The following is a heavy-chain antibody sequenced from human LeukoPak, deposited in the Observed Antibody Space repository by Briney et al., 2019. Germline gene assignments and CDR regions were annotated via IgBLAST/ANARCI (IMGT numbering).Heavy chain of an antibody. D-gene: IGHD2/OR15-2a*01. CDR3: ARGNRLQSYYYGMDV. V-gene: IGHV4-59*01. Sequence: SETLSLTCTVSGGSISSYHWSWFRQAPGKGLEWIGYMYNSGSTNYNPSLKSRVTIPVDTSKNQFSLKLSSVTAADTAVYYCARGNRLQSYYYGMDVWGQGTTVTVSS. CDR2: MYNSGST. CDR1: GGSISSYH. J-gene: IGHJ6*02.